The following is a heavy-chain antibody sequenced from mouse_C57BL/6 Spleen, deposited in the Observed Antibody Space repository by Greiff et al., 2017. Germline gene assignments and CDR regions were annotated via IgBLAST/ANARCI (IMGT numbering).Heavy chain of an antibody. V-gene: IGHV5-4*01. CDR3: ARDPYYYSSGFAY. CDR1: GFTFSSYA. D-gene: IGHD1-1*01. Sequence: EVNLVESGGGLVKPGGSLKLSCAASGFTFSSYAMSWVRQTPEKRLEWVATISDGGSYTYYPDNVKGRFTISRDNAKNNLYLQMSHLKSEDTAMYYCARDPYYYSSGFAYWGQGTLVTVSA. J-gene: IGHJ3*01. CDR2: ISDGGSYT.